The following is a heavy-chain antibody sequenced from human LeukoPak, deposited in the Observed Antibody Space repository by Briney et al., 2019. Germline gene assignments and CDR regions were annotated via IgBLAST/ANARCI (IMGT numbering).Heavy chain of an antibody. V-gene: IGHV1-18*01. Sequence: ASVKVSCKASGYTFTTYGISWVRQAPGQGLEWMGWISAYNGNTNYAQKLQGRVTLTTDTSTSTAYMELGSLGSDDTAVYYCARDLRSSGWTENDYWGPGTLVTVSS. J-gene: IGHJ4*02. CDR3: ARDLRSSGWTENDY. CDR2: ISAYNGNT. D-gene: IGHD6-19*01. CDR1: GYTFTTYG.